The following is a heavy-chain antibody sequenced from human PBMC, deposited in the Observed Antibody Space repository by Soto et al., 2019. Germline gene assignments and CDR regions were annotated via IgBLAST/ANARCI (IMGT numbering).Heavy chain of an antibody. V-gene: IGHV3-30*18. J-gene: IGHJ3*02. CDR3: AKGCPVQSIGWSHFDI. Sequence: EGSLRLSCLASGFTFSHHSMHWVRQAPGKGLEWVAFISYEGSSTYFADSVKGRFTISRDNSQNTVYLHMHSLRTEDTAVYYCAKGCPVQSIGWSHFDIWGHGTSVTVS. D-gene: IGHD6-19*01. CDR1: GFTFSHHS. CDR2: ISYEGSST.